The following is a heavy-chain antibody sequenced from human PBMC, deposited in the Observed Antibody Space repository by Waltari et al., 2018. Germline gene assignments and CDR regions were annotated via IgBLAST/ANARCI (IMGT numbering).Heavy chain of an antibody. CDR2: INGDGSRA. V-gene: IGHV3-74*01. J-gene: IGHJ4*02. Sequence: EAQLVESGGGLVQPGGSLRLSCAVTGFTFSTHWMHWVRQAPGKGLEWVSRINGDGSRATYADSVKGRFTISRDNAKNTLYLQMNSLRAEDTAVYYCAAGPDRDGYSRFDHWGQGTLATVSS. D-gene: IGHD5-18*01. CDR1: GFTFSTHW. CDR3: AAGPDRDGYSRFDH.